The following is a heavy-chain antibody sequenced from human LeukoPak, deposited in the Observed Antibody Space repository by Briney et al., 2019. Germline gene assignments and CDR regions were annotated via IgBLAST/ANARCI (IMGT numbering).Heavy chain of an antibody. CDR1: GDTFSSYA. Sequence: GASVKVSCKASGDTFSSYAISWVRQAPGQGLEWMGGIIPIFGTANYAQKFQGRVTITADESTSTAYMELSSLRSEDTAVYYCARWGYCSSTSCPRGEYYYYYYGMDVWGKGTTVTVSS. V-gene: IGHV1-69*13. CDR2: IIPIFGTA. J-gene: IGHJ6*04. D-gene: IGHD2-2*01. CDR3: ARWGYCSSTSCPRGEYYYYYYGMDV.